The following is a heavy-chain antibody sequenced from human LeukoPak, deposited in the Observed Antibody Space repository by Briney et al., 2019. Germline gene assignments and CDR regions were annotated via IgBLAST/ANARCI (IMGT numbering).Heavy chain of an antibody. J-gene: IGHJ6*03. D-gene: IGHD3-10*01. V-gene: IGHV4-4*02. Sequence: SETLSLTCSVSGVSISTNNWWTWVRQSPGKGLEWIGEINHSGSTNYNPSLKSRVTISIDTSKNQFSLKLSAVTAADTAVYYCARVWYYGSGTNSDLYYYYYMDVWGRGTTVTVSS. CDR2: INHSGST. CDR3: ARVWYYGSGTNSDLYYYYYMDV. CDR1: GVSISTNNW.